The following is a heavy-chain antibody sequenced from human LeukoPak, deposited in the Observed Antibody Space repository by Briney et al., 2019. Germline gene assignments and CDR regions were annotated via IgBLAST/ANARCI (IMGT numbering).Heavy chain of an antibody. CDR3: ARGYNWNRYYGMDV. J-gene: IGHJ6*02. CDR2: TYYRSKWYN. Sequence: SQTLSLTCAPSGDSVSSNSAAWNWIRQSPSGGLEWLGRTYYRSKWYNDYAVSVKSRIIINPDTSKNQFSLQLNSVTPEDTAVYYCARGYNWNRYYGMDVWGQGTTVTVSS. V-gene: IGHV6-1*01. CDR1: GDSVSSNSAA. D-gene: IGHD1-20*01.